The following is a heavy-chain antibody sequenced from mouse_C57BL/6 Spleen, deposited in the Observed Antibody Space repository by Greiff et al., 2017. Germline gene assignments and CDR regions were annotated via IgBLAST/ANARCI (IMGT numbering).Heavy chain of an antibody. D-gene: IGHD3-2*02. Sequence: DVKLQESGPVLVKPGASVKMSCKASGYTFTDYYMNWVKQSHGKSLEWIGVINPYNGGTSYNQKFKGKATLTVDKSSSTAYMELNSLTSEDSAVYYCARGELRHFAYWGQGTLVTVSA. CDR3: ARGELRHFAY. CDR2: INPYNGGT. J-gene: IGHJ3*01. V-gene: IGHV1-19*01. CDR1: GYTFTDYY.